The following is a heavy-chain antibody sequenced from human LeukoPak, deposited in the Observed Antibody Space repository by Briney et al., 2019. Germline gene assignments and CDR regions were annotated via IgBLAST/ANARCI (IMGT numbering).Heavy chain of an antibody. CDR2: FDPEDGET. D-gene: IGHD3-22*01. Sequence: ASVKVSCKVSGYTLTELSMHWVRQAPGKGLEWMGGFDPEDGETIYAQKFQGRVTMTEDTSTDTAYMELRSLRSEDTAVYYCATEIEKYYYDSSGYTDAFDIWGQGTMVTVSS. CDR3: ATEIEKYYYDSSGYTDAFDI. CDR1: GYTLTELS. V-gene: IGHV1-24*01. J-gene: IGHJ3*02.